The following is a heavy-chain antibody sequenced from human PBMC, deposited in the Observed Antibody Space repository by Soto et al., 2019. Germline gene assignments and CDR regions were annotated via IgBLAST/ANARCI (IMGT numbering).Heavy chain of an antibody. CDR3: ARRGEYYYGCSCYFDY. V-gene: IGHV1-69*01. CDR2: FIPNFGKA. J-gene: IGHJ4*02. CDR1: GGTFSSYA. D-gene: IGHD3-10*01. Sequence: QVQLVQSGAEVKKPGSSVKVSCKASGGTFSSYAISWARQAPGQGPAWMGGFIPNFGKANYAQKFQGRVTITADESTTTAYVERSSLRSEDTAVYYCARRGEYYYGCSCYFDYWVQGTLVTVSS.